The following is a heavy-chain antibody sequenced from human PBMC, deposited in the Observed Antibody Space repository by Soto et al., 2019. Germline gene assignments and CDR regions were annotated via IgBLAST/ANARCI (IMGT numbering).Heavy chain of an antibody. D-gene: IGHD6-19*01. CDR2: INHTGST. J-gene: IGHJ4*02. CDR1: GGAFSGYY. Sequence: QVQLQPWGAGLLKPSETLSLPCAVYGGAFSGYYWSWIRQPPGQGLEWIGAINHTGSTNYNPSLKRRVIISVGTSKNHFSLKLSLVTAADTPVYYCARGPRLAYYFDYWGQGTLVTVST. V-gene: IGHV4-34*01. CDR3: ARGPRLAYYFDY.